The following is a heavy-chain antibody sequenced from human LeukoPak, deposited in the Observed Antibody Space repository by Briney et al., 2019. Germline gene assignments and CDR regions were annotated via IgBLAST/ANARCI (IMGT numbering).Heavy chain of an antibody. CDR2: IYYSGST. CDR3: ARLKFRQLGYFDY. CDR1: GGSISSSSYY. J-gene: IGHJ4*02. V-gene: IGHV4-39*01. D-gene: IGHD5-18*01. Sequence: SETLSLTCTVSGGSISSSSYYWGWIRQPPGKGLEWIGSIYYSGSTYYNPSLKSRVTISVDTSKNQFSLKLSSVTAADTAVYCCARLKFRQLGYFDYWGQGTLVTVSS.